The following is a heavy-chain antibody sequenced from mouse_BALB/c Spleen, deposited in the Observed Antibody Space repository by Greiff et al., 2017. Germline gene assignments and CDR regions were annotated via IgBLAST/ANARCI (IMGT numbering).Heavy chain of an antibody. Sequence: QVQLQQSGAELVRPGSSVKISCKASGYAFSSYWMNWVKQRPGQGLEWIGQIYPGDGDTNYNGKFKGKATLTADKSSSTAYMQLSSLTSEDSAVYYCTRSGSSGYVEAMDYWGQGTSVTVSS. CDR1: GYAFSSYW. CDR3: TRSGSSGYVEAMDY. V-gene: IGHV1-80*01. CDR2: IYPGDGDT. D-gene: IGHD3-1*01. J-gene: IGHJ4*01.